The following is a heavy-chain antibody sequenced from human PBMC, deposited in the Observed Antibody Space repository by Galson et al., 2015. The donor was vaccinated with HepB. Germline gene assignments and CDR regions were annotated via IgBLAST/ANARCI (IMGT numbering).Heavy chain of an antibody. CDR3: ARVLNYGSGSHDY. Sequence: SVKVSCKASGGTFSSYTISWVRQAPGQGLEWMGRIIPILGIANYAQKFQGRVTITADKSTSTAYMELSSLRSGDTAVYYCARVLNYGSGSHDYWGQGTLVTVSS. CDR2: IIPILGIA. CDR1: GGTFSSYT. D-gene: IGHD3-10*01. V-gene: IGHV1-69*02. J-gene: IGHJ4*02.